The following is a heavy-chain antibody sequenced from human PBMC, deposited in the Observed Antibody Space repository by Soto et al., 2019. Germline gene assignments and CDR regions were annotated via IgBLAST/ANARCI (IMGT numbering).Heavy chain of an antibody. Sequence: EVQLVESGGGLVQPGGSLRLTCAASGFTVSSNYMSWVRQAPGKGLEWVSIIYTDGSTYYADSVKGRFTLSRDDSKNTLYLQIISLRVEDPAVYYCASRINSYGAYFFWGQGTLVPVSS. V-gene: IGHV3-66*01. J-gene: IGHJ4*02. D-gene: IGHD2-21*01. CDR1: GFTVSSNY. CDR2: IYTDGST. CDR3: ASRINSYGAYFF.